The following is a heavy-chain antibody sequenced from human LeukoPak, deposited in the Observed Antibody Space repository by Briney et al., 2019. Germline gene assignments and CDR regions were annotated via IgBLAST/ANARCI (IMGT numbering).Heavy chain of an antibody. J-gene: IGHJ4*02. Sequence: PGGSLRLSCGASGFTFSSYGMHWVRQAPGKGREWVAFIRYDGSNKYYADSVKGRFTISRDNSKNTLYLQMNSLRAEDTAVYYCAKRMDIVVVPAADFDYWGQGTLVTVSS. D-gene: IGHD2-2*03. CDR1: GFTFSSYG. CDR2: IRYDGSNK. V-gene: IGHV3-30*02. CDR3: AKRMDIVVVPAADFDY.